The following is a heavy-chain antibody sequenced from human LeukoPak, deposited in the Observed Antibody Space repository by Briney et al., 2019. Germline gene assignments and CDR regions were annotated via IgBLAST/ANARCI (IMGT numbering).Heavy chain of an antibody. V-gene: IGHV1-2*02. CDR2: INPNSGGT. J-gene: IGHJ4*02. Sequence: ASVKVSCKASGYTFTGYYMHWVRQAPGQGLEWMGWINPNSGGTNYAQKFQGRVTMTRDTSTSTAYMELSRLRSDDTAVYYCARDSIAAAGFDYWGQGTLVTVSS. CDR3: ARDSIAAAGFDY. D-gene: IGHD6-13*01. CDR1: GYTFTGYY.